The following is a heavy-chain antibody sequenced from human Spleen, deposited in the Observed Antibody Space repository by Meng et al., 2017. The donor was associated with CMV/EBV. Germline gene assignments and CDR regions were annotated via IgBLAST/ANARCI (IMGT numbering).Heavy chain of an antibody. J-gene: IGHJ4*02. D-gene: IGHD3-22*01. CDR3: AKLGRVDYYDNSGYYDF. CDR2: ISIEGDTK. V-gene: IGHV3-30-3*02. Sequence: NMNTHTLQWVRQTPGKGLTWVAVISIEGDTKDYAASMRGRFTNYRDHSKNTLYLQMNSRRAEDTAVYYCAKLGRVDYYDNSGYYDFWGQGALVTVSS. CDR1: NMNTHT.